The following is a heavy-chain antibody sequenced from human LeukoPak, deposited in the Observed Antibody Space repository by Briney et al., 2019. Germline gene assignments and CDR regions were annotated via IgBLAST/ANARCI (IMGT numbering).Heavy chain of an antibody. CDR2: IYYSGST. V-gene: IGHV4-39*01. J-gene: IGHJ3*02. D-gene: IGHD2-2*01. CDR3: ARHHDCSSTSCYYFTPGAFDI. CDR1: GGSISSSSYY. Sequence: TSETLSLTCTVSGGSISSSSYYWGWIRQPPGKGLEWIGSIYYSGSTYYNPSLKSRVTISVDTSKNQFSLKLSSVTAADTAVYYCARHHDCSSTSCYYFTPGAFDIWGQGTTVTVSS.